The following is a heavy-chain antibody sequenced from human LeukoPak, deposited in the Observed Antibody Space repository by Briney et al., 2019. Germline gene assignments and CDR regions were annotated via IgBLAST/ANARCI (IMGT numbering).Heavy chain of an antibody. CDR3: ARDHRMAAAGTPDYYYYYGMDV. CDR2: ISHDGTVT. J-gene: IGHJ6*02. D-gene: IGHD6-13*01. Sequence: GGSLRLSCAASGFTFSTYPMHWVRQAPGEGLVWVSRISHDGTVTTYADSVKGRFTITRDNAKNSLYLQMNSLRAEDTAVYYCARDHRMAAAGTPDYYYYYGMDVWGQGTTVTVSS. CDR1: GFTFSTYP. V-gene: IGHV3-74*03.